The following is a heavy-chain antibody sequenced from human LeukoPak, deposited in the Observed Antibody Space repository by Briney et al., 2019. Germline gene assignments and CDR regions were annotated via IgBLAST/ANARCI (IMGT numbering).Heavy chain of an antibody. J-gene: IGHJ6*02. Sequence: PSETLSLTCAVYGGSFSGYYWSWIRQPPGKGLEWIGEINHSRSTNYNPSLKSRVTISVDTSKNQFSLKLSSVTAADTAVYYCARGNIVVVPAARGPFYGMDVWGQGTTVTVSS. D-gene: IGHD2-2*01. V-gene: IGHV4-34*01. CDR1: GGSFSGYY. CDR2: INHSRST. CDR3: ARGNIVVVPAARGPFYGMDV.